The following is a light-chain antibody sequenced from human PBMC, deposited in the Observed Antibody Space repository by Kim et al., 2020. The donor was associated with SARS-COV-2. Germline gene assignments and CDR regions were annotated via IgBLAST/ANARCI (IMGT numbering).Light chain of an antibody. V-gene: IGKV3-15*01. CDR1: QSVSSK. Sequence: EIVMTQSPATLSVSPGERATLSCRASQSVSSKLAWYQQKPGQAPRLLIYGASTRATGIPARFSGSGSGTEFTLTISSLQSEDFAVYYCQQCNNWPRTFGQGTKVEIK. J-gene: IGKJ1*01. CDR2: GAS. CDR3: QQCNNWPRT.